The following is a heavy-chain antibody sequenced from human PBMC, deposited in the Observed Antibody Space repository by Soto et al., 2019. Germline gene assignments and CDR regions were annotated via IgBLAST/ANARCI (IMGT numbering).Heavy chain of an antibody. D-gene: IGHD2-2*01. CDR3: ARVRQYCSSTSCYLDP. CDR1: GGSISSSNW. CDR2: TFHSGST. Sequence: SETLSLTCAVSGGSISSSNWWNWVRQPQGKGLEWIGETFHSGSTNYNPSLKSRVTISVDKSKNQFSLKLHSVTAANTAVYYCARVRQYCSSTSCYLDPWGQGTLVTVSS. V-gene: IGHV4-4*02. J-gene: IGHJ5*02.